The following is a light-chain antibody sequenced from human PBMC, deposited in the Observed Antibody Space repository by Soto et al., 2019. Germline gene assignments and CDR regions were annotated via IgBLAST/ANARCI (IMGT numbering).Light chain of an antibody. J-gene: IGLJ2*01. V-gene: IGLV2-14*01. CDR2: DVS. Sequence: QSALTQPASVSGSPGQSITISCTGTSSDVGGYNYVSWYQQHPGKAPKLMIYDVSNRPSGVSNRFSGSKSGNTASLTISGLQAEDEADYYCSPYTSSSDVVFGGGPKLTVL. CDR3: SPYTSSSDVV. CDR1: SSDVGGYNY.